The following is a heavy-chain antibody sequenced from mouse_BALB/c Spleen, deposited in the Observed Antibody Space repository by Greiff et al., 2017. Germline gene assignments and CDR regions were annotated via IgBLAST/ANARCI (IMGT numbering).Heavy chain of an antibody. CDR1: GFSLTSYG. V-gene: IGHV2-2*02. J-gene: IGHJ4*01. CDR3: ARNFGTTVVEGAMDY. D-gene: IGHD1-1*01. CDR2: IWSGGST. Sequence: VKLMESGPGLVQPSQSLSITCTVSGFSLTSYGVHWVRQSPGKGLEWLGVIWSGGSTDYNAAFISRLSISKDNSKSQVFFKMNSLQANDTAIYYCARNFGTTVVEGAMDYWGQGTSVTVSS.